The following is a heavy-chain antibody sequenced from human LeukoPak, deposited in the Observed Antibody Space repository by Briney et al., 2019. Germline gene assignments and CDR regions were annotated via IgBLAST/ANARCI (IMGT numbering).Heavy chain of an antibody. CDR1: GDSVSSDSAA. Sequence: SQTLSLTCAISGDSVSSDSAAWNWIRQSPSRGLEWLGRTYYRSEWYNDYAVSVKSRITINPDTSKNQFSLQLNSVTPEDTAVYYCAREGQYSSGWSRPRVAEFDPWGQGTLVTVSS. D-gene: IGHD6-19*01. CDR2: TYYRSEWYN. CDR3: AREGQYSSGWSRPRVAEFDP. J-gene: IGHJ5*02. V-gene: IGHV6-1*01.